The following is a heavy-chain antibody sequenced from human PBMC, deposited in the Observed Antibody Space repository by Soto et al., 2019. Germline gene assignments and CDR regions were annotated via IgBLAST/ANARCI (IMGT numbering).Heavy chain of an antibody. CDR3: ARGISAAAGIFES. V-gene: IGHV4-4*07. CDR1: GDSVSSDY. J-gene: IGHJ4*02. Sequence: QVQLQESGPGLVKPSETLSLTCTVSGDSVSSDYWSWVRQPAGKGLEWIGRSNLSGSTDYNPSLKRRVTMSVDTSKNEFSLKLHSVTAADTAVYYCARGISAAAGIFESWGQGTLVIVSS. CDR2: SNLSGST. D-gene: IGHD6-13*01.